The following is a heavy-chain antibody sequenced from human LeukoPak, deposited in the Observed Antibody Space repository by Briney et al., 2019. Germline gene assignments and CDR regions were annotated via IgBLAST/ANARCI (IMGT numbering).Heavy chain of an antibody. CDR2: ISSSGSTI. D-gene: IGHD3-22*01. Sequence: GGSLRLSCAAPGFTFSDYYISWIPQAPGRGLEWVSYISSSGSTIYYADSVKGRFTISRDNAKNSLYLQMNSLRAEDTAVYYCASGYYDSSGYYDYWGQGTLVTVSS. V-gene: IGHV3-11*01. CDR3: ASGYYDSSGYYDY. J-gene: IGHJ4*02. CDR1: GFTFSDYY.